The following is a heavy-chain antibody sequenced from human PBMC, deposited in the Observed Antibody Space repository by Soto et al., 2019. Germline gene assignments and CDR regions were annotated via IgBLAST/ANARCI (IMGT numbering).Heavy chain of an antibody. CDR1: GYIFTNYA. CDR3: ANYYLGDLQRGWFDP. CDR2: INTGNGNT. Sequence: GASVKVSCKASGYIFTNYAMHWVRQAPGQRLEWMGWINTGNGNTKYSQKFQGRVTITRDTSASTAYMELSSLRSKDTAVYYCANYYLGDLQRGWFDPWGQGTLVTVSS. J-gene: IGHJ5*02. D-gene: IGHD1-26*01. V-gene: IGHV1-3*04.